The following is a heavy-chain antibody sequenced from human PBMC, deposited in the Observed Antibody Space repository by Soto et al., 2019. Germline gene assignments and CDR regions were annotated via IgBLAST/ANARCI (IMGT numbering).Heavy chain of an antibody. CDR2: INHSGST. CDR3: ARPRLVVPAAMGRWFDP. Sequence: SETLSLTFAVYGGSFSGYFWSWIRQPPGKGLEWIGEINHSGSTNYNPSLKSRVTISVDTSKNQFSLKLSSVTAADTAVYYCARPRLVVPAAMGRWFDPWGQGTLVTVSS. J-gene: IGHJ5*02. V-gene: IGHV4-34*01. CDR1: GGSFSGYF. D-gene: IGHD2-2*01.